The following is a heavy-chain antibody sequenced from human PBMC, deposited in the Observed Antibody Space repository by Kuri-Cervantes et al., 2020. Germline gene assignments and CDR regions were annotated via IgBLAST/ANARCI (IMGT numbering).Heavy chain of an antibody. CDR3: ARVSWGSPFDY. J-gene: IGHJ4*02. V-gene: IGHV3-64*02. Sequence: GESLKISCAASGFTFSSYGMHWVRQAPGKGLEYVSAISSNGGSTYYADSVKGRFTISRDNAKNSLYLQMNSLRAEDTALYYCARVSWGSPFDYWGQGALVTVSS. D-gene: IGHD3-16*01. CDR1: GFTFSSYG. CDR2: ISSNGGST.